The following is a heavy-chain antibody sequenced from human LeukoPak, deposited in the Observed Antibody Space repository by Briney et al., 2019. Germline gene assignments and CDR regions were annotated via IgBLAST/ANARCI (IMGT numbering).Heavy chain of an antibody. V-gene: IGHV3-9*01. Sequence: PGRSLRLSCAASGFTFDDYAMHWVRQAPGKGLEWVSGISWNSGSIGYADSVKGRFTISRDNAKNSLYLQMNSLRAEDTAVYYCARRLLGNDGFDYWGQGTLVTVSS. CDR2: ISWNSGSI. D-gene: IGHD1-26*01. CDR3: ARRLLGNDGFDY. J-gene: IGHJ4*02. CDR1: GFTFDDYA.